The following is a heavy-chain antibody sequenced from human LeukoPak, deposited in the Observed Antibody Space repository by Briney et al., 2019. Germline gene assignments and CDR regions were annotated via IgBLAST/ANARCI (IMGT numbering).Heavy chain of an antibody. CDR3: AKXIFTMVRGXVDY. CDR1: GFTFSSYW. D-gene: IGHD3-10*01. CDR2: IKQDGSEK. V-gene: IGHV3-7*03. J-gene: IGHJ4*02. Sequence: GGSLRLSCAASGFTFSSYWMSWVRQAPGKGLEWVANIKQDGSEKYYVDSVKGRFTISRDNAKNSLYLQMNSLRAEDTALYYCAKXIFTMVRGXVDYWGQGTLVTVSS.